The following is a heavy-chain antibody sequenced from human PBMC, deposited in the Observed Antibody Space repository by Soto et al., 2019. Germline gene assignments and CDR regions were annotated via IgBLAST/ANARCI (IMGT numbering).Heavy chain of an antibody. CDR3: AKVPGSGSYFIFGY. Sequence: GGSLRLSCAASGFTFSSYGMHWVRQAPGKGLEWVAVISYDGSNKYYADSVKGRFTISRDNSKNTLYLQMNRLRAEDTAVYYCAKVPGSGSYFIFGYWGQGTLVTVSS. CDR1: GFTFSSYG. CDR2: ISYDGSNK. V-gene: IGHV3-30*18. D-gene: IGHD3-10*01. J-gene: IGHJ4*02.